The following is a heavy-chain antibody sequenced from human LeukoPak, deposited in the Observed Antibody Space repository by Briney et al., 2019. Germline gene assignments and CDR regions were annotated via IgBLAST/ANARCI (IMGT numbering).Heavy chain of an antibody. CDR3: ARDRSSGYFDL. Sequence: PGGSLRLSCAASGFTFNNYSMNWVRQAPGKGLEWVSSISSSSSYIYYADSVKGRFTISRDSAKNSLYLQMNSLRAEDTAVYFCARDRSSGYFDLWGRGTLVTVSS. J-gene: IGHJ2*01. CDR2: ISSSSSYI. CDR1: GFTFNNYS. V-gene: IGHV3-21*01.